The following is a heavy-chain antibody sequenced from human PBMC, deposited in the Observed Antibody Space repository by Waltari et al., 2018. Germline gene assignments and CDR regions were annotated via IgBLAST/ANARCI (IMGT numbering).Heavy chain of an antibody. CDR2: IGESDASA. CDR1: GLRCSDYA. J-gene: IGHJ4*02. CDR3: ASGQWPDPFDY. Sequence: EVQLLESGGALVQPGASLRLSCTASGLRCSDYAMSWVRQAPGKGLEWVSAIGESDASAYYAENLKGRFIISRDNSKNTLSLQMSSLTAEDTALYYCASGQWPDPFDYWGQGTQVTVST. V-gene: IGHV3-23*01. D-gene: IGHD6-19*01.